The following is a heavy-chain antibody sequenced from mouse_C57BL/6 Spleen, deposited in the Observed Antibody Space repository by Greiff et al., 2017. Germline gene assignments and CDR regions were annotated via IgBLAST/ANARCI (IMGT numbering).Heavy chain of an antibody. V-gene: IGHV5-17*01. Sequence: DVKLVESGGGLVKPGGSLKLSCAASGFTFSDYGMHWVRQAPEKGLEWVAYISSGSSTIYYADTVKGRFTISRDNAKNTLLLQMTSLRYEDIAMYYGARGFDYCASSYVDYWGQGTTLTVSS. J-gene: IGHJ2*01. D-gene: IGHD1-1*01. CDR2: ISSGSSTI. CDR1: GFTFSDYG. CDR3: ARGFDYCASSYVDY.